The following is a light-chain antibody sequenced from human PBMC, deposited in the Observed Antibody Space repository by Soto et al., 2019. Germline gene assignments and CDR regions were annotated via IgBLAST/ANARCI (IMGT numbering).Light chain of an antibody. J-gene: IGKJ1*01. CDR3: QQYNSFSWT. V-gene: IGKV1-5*01. Sequence: DIQMTQSPSTLSASLGDSVPITCLASQSISTWLAWYQQKPGKAPKLLIYDASSLEGGVPSRFSGGGSGTEFTLTISGLQPDDFATYYCQQYNSFSWTFGQGTQVEIK. CDR2: DAS. CDR1: QSISTW.